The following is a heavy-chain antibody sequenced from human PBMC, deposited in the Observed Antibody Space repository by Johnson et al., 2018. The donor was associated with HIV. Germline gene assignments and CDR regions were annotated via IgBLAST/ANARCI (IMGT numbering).Heavy chain of an antibody. CDR1: GFTVSINY. D-gene: IGHD1-1*01. CDR2: IYSGGST. J-gene: IGHJ3*01. CDR3: ATVWRNEGRHAFDV. V-gene: IGHV3-53*01. Sequence: VQLVESGGGLIQPGGSLRLSCAASGFTVSINYMSWVRQAPGKGLEWVSVIYSGGSTYYADSVKGRFTISRDNSKNTLYLQMNSLRAEDTAVYFCATVWRNEGRHAFDVWGQGTMVTVSS.